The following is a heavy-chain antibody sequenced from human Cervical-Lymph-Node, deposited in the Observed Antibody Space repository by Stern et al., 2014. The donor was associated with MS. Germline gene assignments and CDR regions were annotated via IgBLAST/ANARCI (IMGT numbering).Heavy chain of an antibody. V-gene: IGHV4-4*02. D-gene: IGHD6-19*01. J-gene: IGHJ4*02. Sequence: QLQLQESGPGLVKPSGTLSLTCVVSSGSINNNHWWIWVRQAPGKGLECIGEVFRSGSTNYNPSLKSRVTLSIERSKTQFSLPLPFGPAADTAMYYCARKSHSNGWYYIDDWGLGTLVTVPS. CDR3: ARKSHSNGWYYIDD. CDR1: SGSINNNHW. CDR2: VFRSGST.